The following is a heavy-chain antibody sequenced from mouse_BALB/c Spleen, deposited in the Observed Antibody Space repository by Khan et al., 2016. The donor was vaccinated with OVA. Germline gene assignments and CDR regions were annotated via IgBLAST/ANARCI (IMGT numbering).Heavy chain of an antibody. CDR3: AGEASSWDFSFPY. CDR1: GYTFTNYV. CDR2: INPDNAGT. Sequence: IQLVQSGPELVEPGASVKMSCKASGYTFTNYVIHWVKQKPGQGLEWIGYINPDNAGTRYNEKFKGKATLTSDISSTTAYMEFSNLTSEDSAVYFCAGEASSWDFSFPYWGQGTLVTVSA. D-gene: IGHD4-1*01. V-gene: IGHV1S136*01. J-gene: IGHJ3*01.